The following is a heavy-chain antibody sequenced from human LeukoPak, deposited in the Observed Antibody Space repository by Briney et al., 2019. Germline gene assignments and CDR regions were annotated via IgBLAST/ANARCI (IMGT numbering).Heavy chain of an antibody. CDR3: AKGLERESRLDS. J-gene: IGHJ4*02. Sequence: FYADSVRGRFTISTDNSKNTLYLQMNSLRAEDTALYYCAKGLERESRLDSWGQGTLVTVSS. D-gene: IGHD1-1*01. V-gene: IGHV3-23*01.